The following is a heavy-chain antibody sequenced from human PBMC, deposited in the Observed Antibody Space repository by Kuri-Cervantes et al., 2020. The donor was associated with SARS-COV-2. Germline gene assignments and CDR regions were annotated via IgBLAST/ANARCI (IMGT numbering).Heavy chain of an antibody. V-gene: IGHV1-2*02. Sequence: ASVKVSCKASGYTFTGYYMHWVRQAPGQGLEWMGWINPNSGGTNYAQKFQGRVTMTRDTSISTAYMELSSLRSEDTAVYYCAIRAYYDFWSGYRAYNWFDPWGQGTLVTVSS. D-gene: IGHD3-3*01. CDR1: GYTFTGYY. J-gene: IGHJ5*02. CDR2: INPNSGGT. CDR3: AIRAYYDFWSGYRAYNWFDP.